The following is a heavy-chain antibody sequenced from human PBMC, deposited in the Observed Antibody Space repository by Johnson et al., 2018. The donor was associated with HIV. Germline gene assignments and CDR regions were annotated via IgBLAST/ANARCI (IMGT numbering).Heavy chain of an antibody. CDR3: AKGMGQWLARGAFDI. V-gene: IGHV3-30*02. CDR2: IRYDGSNK. D-gene: IGHD6-19*01. CDR1: GFTFSSYG. Sequence: QVQLVESGGGVVQPGGSLRLSCAASGFTFSSYGMHWVRQAPGKGREWVAFIRYDGSNKYYADSGKGRVTISRDNSKNTLYLQMNSLRAEDTAVYYCAKGMGQWLARGAFDIWGQGTMVTVSS. J-gene: IGHJ3*02.